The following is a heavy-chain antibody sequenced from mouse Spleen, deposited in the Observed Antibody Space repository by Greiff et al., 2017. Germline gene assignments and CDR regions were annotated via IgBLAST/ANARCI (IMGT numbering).Heavy chain of an antibody. CDR3: ARTLRLQAMDY. J-gene: IGHJ4*01. D-gene: IGHD1-2*01. CDR1: GFTFSDYG. Sequence: EVQGVESGGGLVKPGGSLKLSCAASGFTFSDYGMHWVRQAPEKGLEWVAYISSGSSTIYYADTVKGRFTISRDNAKNTLFLQMTSLRSEDTAMYYCARTLRLQAMDYWGQGTSVTVSS. CDR2: ISSGSSTI. V-gene: IGHV5-17*01.